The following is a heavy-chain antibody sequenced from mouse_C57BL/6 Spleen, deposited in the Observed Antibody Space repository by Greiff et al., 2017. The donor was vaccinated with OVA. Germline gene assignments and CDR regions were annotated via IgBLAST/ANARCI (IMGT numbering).Heavy chain of an antibody. V-gene: IGHV3-6*01. CDR1: GYSITSGYY. CDR2: ISYDGSN. D-gene: IGHD2-5*01. J-gene: IGHJ2*01. Sequence: VQLKESGPGLVKPSQSLSLTCSVTGYSITSGYYWNWIRQFPGNKLEWMGYISYDGSNNYNPSLKNRISITRDTSKNQFFLKLNSVTTEDTATYYCANSNYPYYFDYWGQGTTLTVSS. CDR3: ANSNYPYYFDY.